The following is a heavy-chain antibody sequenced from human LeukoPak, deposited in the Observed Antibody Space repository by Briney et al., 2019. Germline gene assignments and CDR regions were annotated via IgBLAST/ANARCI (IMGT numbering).Heavy chain of an antibody. Sequence: ASVKVSCKTSGYTFTNLDINWLRQAPGQGLEWMGWMNPNSGNTGYAQKFQGRVTMTRNTSISTAYMELSSLRSEDTAVYYCARVGDSSGYPFDYWGQGTLVTVSS. V-gene: IGHV1-8*01. J-gene: IGHJ4*02. D-gene: IGHD3-22*01. CDR2: MNPNSGNT. CDR1: GYTFTNLD. CDR3: ARVGDSSGYPFDY.